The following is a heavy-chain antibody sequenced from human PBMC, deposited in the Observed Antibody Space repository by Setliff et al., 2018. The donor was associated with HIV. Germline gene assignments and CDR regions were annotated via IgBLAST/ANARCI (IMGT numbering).Heavy chain of an antibody. CDR3: ARHQKVSFMSDH. CDR2: IYYSGST. Sequence: SETLSLTCTVSGGSMSSHYWSWIRQPPGKGLEWIGYIYYSGSTNYNPSLKSRVTISVDTSKNQFSLKLSSVTAADTAVYYCARHQKVSFMSDHWGQGMLVTVSS. V-gene: IGHV4-59*11. D-gene: IGHD3-16*01. CDR1: GGSMSSHY. J-gene: IGHJ4*02.